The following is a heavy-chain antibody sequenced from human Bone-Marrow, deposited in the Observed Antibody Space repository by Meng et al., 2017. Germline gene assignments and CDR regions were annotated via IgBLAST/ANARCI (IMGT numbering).Heavy chain of an antibody. CDR2: INHSGST. J-gene: IGHJ6*02. D-gene: IGHD2-21*02. CDR1: GGSFSGYY. V-gene: IGHV4-34*01. Sequence: SETLSLTCAVYGGSFSGYYWSWIRQPPGKGLEWIGEINHSGSTNYNPSLKSRVTISVDTSKNQFSLKLSSVTGADTAVYYCASTMGRVTAYYYGMDVWGQGTTVTVSS. CDR3: ASTMGRVTAYYYGMDV.